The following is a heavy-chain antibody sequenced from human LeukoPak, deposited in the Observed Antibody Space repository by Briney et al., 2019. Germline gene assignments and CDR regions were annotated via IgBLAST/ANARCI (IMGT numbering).Heavy chain of an antibody. CDR1: GFTFSSYA. Sequence: AGGSLRLSCAASGFTFSSYAMSWVRQAPGKGLEWVSAISGSGGSTYYADSVKGRFTIPRDNSKNTLYLQMNSLRAEDTAVYYCAKDDPGTGAADFDYWGQGTLVTVSS. D-gene: IGHD7-27*01. J-gene: IGHJ4*02. CDR2: ISGSGGST. CDR3: AKDDPGTGAADFDY. V-gene: IGHV3-23*01.